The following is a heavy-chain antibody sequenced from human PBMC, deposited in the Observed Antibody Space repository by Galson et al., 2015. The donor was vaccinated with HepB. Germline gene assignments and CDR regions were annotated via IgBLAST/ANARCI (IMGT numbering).Heavy chain of an antibody. D-gene: IGHD4-23*01. J-gene: IGHJ2*01. V-gene: IGHV3-74*01. CDR2: IKRNGNHR. Sequence: SLRLSCAASGFTFGSYGMHWVRQAPGKGLVWVSHIKRNGNHRDYADFVKGRFTMSRDSARNTASLQMNSLTAEDTAIYFCARGDAGLRWNQPHWYFDLWGRGTLVTVSS. CDR3: ARGDAGLRWNQPHWYFDL. CDR1: GFTFGSYG.